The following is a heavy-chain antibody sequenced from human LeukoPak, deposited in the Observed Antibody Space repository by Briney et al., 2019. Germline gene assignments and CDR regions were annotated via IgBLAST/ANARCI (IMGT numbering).Heavy chain of an antibody. CDR2: VSLAGRT. J-gene: IGHJ4*02. CDR3: SRESGPFCPFGH. D-gene: IGHD1-26*01. V-gene: IGHV4-4*02. CDR1: GFTVSSNY. Sequence: GSLRLSCVASGFTVSSNYMSWVRQPPGGGLEWIGEVSLAGRTRYNPSLKNRVNISIDESKNHLYLNLASVTAADTAVYYCSRESGPFCPFGHWGQGTLVAVTS.